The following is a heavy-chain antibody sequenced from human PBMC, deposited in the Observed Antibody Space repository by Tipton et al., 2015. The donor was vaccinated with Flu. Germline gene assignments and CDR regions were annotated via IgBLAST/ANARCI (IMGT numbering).Heavy chain of an antibody. J-gene: IGHJ4*02. V-gene: IGHV4-61*02. CDR1: GDSVSSGNYY. Sequence: TLSLTCTVSGDSVSSGNYYWTWIRQPAGEGLEWIGRIYTIGSTNYNPSLKSRVTISRDTSKNQFSLNMHSVTAADTAVYYCARGLYGSGIFFDYWGQGTSVTVSS. D-gene: IGHD3-10*01. CDR3: ARGLYGSGIFFDY. CDR2: IYTIGST.